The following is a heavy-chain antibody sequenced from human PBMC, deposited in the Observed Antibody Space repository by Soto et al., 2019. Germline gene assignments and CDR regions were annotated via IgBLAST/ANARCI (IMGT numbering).Heavy chain of an antibody. CDR1: RFTFSTYE. D-gene: IGHD2-2*01. CDR2: ISTSGSTV. Sequence: GGSLRLSCAASRFTFSTYEMNWVRQALGKGLEWVSYISTSGSTVYYADSVKGRFTISRDNTRNSLYLQMNSLRDEDTALYYCVRYCSTTLCNGVATRPFDYWGQGTLVTVSS. V-gene: IGHV3-48*03. J-gene: IGHJ4*02. CDR3: VRYCSTTLCNGVATRPFDY.